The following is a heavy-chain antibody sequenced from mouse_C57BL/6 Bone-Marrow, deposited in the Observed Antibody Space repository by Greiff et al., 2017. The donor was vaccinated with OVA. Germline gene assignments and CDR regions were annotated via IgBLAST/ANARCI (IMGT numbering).Heavy chain of an antibody. V-gene: IGHV1-50*01. D-gene: IGHD1-1*01. Sequence: QVQLQQPGAELVKPGASVKLSCKASGYTFTSYWMQWVKQRPGQGLEWIGEIDPSDSYTNYNQKFKGKATLTVDTSSSTAYMQLSSLTSEDSPVYYCARQDYGSGYYAMDYWGQGTSVTVSS. CDR3: ARQDYGSGYYAMDY. CDR1: GYTFTSYW. CDR2: IDPSDSYT. J-gene: IGHJ4*01.